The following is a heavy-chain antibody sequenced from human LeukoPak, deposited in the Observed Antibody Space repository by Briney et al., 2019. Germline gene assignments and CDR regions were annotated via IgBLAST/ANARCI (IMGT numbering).Heavy chain of an antibody. Sequence: PSQTLSLTCTVSGGSISSGGYYWSWIRQHPGKGLEWIGYIYYSGSTYYNPSLKSRVTISVDTSKNQFSLKLSSVTAADTAVYYCAREYSSWSLFDYWGQGTLVTVSS. V-gene: IGHV4-31*03. CDR3: AREYSSWSLFDY. CDR2: IYYSGST. CDR1: GGSISSGGYY. J-gene: IGHJ4*02. D-gene: IGHD6-6*01.